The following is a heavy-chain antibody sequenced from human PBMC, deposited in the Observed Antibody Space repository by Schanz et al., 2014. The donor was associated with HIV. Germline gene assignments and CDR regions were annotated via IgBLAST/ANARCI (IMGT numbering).Heavy chain of an antibody. CDR2: IWYDGSNK. CDR1: GFTFSSYG. D-gene: IGHD6-6*01. Sequence: QVQLVESGGGVVQPGRSLRLSCAASGFTFSSYGMHWVRQAPGKGLEWVAVIWYDGSNKYYADSVKGRFTISRDNSKKTLDLQMNSLRAEDTAVYYCASTIYPYSSSSDYYYGMDVWGQGTTVSVSS. CDR3: ASTIYPYSSSSDYYYGMDV. V-gene: IGHV3-33*01. J-gene: IGHJ6*02.